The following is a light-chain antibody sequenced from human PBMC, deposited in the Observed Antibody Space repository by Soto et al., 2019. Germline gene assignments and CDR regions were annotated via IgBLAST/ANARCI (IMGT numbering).Light chain of an antibody. CDR3: AAWDDSLNGHV. J-gene: IGLJ1*01. CDR2: EVS. CDR1: SRDVGGYTY. Sequence: QSVLTQPASVSGSPGQSITISCTGTSRDVGGYTYVSWYQQHPAKAPQLIIYEVSNRPSGVSNRFSGSRSGNTASLTISGLQAEDEADYYCAAWDDSLNGHVFGTGTKATVL. V-gene: IGLV2-14*01.